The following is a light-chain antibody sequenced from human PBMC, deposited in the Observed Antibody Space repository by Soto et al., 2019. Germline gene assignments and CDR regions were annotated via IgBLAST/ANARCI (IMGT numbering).Light chain of an antibody. CDR3: RQYNSYSQT. Sequence: DIQMTQSPSTLSASVGDRVTITCRASQSISSWLAWYQQKPGKAPKLLIYDASSLESGVPSRFSGSGSGTEFTLTISSLQPDDFATYYCRQYNSYSQTFGQGTEVEIK. CDR1: QSISSW. V-gene: IGKV1-5*01. CDR2: DAS. J-gene: IGKJ1*01.